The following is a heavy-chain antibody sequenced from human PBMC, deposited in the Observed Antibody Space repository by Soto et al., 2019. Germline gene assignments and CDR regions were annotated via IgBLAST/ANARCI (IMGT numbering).Heavy chain of an antibody. J-gene: IGHJ3*02. Sequence: ASVKVSCKASGYTFTGYYMHWLRQAPGQGLEWMGWINPNSGGTNYAQKFQGWVTMTRDTSISTAYMELSRLRSDDTAVYYCAVTYYYDSSGYFPGAFDIWGQGTMVTVSS. D-gene: IGHD3-22*01. CDR1: GYTFTGYY. CDR2: INPNSGGT. V-gene: IGHV1-2*04. CDR3: AVTYYYDSSGYFPGAFDI.